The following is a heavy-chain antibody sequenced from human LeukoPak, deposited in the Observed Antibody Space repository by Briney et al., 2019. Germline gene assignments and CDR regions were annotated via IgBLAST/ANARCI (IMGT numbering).Heavy chain of an antibody. Sequence: GGSLRLSCAASGFTFSSYGMSWVRQAPGKGLEWVSAISGSGGSTYYADSVKGRFTISRDNSKNTLYLQMNSLRAEDTAVYYCAKEGSFAYYDILTGPAVDYWGQGTLVTVSS. CDR3: AKEGSFAYYDILTGPAVDY. CDR2: ISGSGGST. D-gene: IGHD3-9*01. V-gene: IGHV3-23*01. CDR1: GFTFSSYG. J-gene: IGHJ4*02.